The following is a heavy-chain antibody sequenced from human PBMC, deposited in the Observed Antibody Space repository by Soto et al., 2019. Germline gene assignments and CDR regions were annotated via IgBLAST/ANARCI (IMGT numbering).Heavy chain of an antibody. CDR1: GGSFSGYY. J-gene: IGHJ4*02. V-gene: IGHV4-34*01. CDR2: INHSGST. Sequence: QVQLQQWGAGLLKPSETLSLTCAVYGGSFSGYYWSWIRQPPGKGPEWIGEINHSGSTNYNPSLKSRVTISVDTSKNQFSLKLSSVTAADTAVYYCARGRDYYGSGSSRSFDYWGQGTLVTVSS. D-gene: IGHD3-10*01. CDR3: ARGRDYYGSGSSRSFDY.